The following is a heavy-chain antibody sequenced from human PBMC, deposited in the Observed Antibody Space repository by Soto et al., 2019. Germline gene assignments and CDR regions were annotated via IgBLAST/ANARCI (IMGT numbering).Heavy chain of an antibody. J-gene: IGHJ3*02. D-gene: IGHD6-6*01. Sequence: QVQLVQSGAEVKKPGSSVKVSCKASGGTFSSYTFSWVRQAPGQGLEWMGGIVPLFGTANDAKMFQGRVTISADEATSTVYMELSSIRSEDSAMYYCARDGDVTSTRPRGEFDIWGQGTVITVSS. V-gene: IGHV1-69*01. CDR3: ARDGDVTSTRPRGEFDI. CDR1: GGTFSSYT. CDR2: IVPLFGTA.